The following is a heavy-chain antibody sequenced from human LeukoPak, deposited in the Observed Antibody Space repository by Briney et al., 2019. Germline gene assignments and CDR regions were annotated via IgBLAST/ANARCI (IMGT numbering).Heavy chain of an antibody. CDR1: GGSISSDNYY. Sequence: PSETLSLTCTVSGGSISSDNYYWGWIRQPPGKGLEWIGSIYYSGGTYYNPSLKSRVTISVDTSKNQFSLKLSSVTAADTALYYCARCDSSGWYLGMIDYWGQGTLVTVSS. V-gene: IGHV4-39*01. D-gene: IGHD6-19*01. J-gene: IGHJ4*02. CDR2: IYYSGGT. CDR3: ARCDSSGWYLGMIDY.